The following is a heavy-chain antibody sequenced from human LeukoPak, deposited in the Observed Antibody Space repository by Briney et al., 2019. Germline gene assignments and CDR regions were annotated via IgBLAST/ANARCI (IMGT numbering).Heavy chain of an antibody. CDR3: VRNLAVAGTCFDS. Sequence: PGGSLRLSCAASGFTFTNYGMSWVRQAPGTGLEWVANIKQDGSDRNYVTSVRGRFTISRDNAESSLYLQMNSLRVEDTAVYYCVRNLAVAGTCFDSWGQGTLVTVSS. V-gene: IGHV3-7*03. CDR1: GFTFTNYG. J-gene: IGHJ4*02. CDR2: IKQDGSDR. D-gene: IGHD6-19*01.